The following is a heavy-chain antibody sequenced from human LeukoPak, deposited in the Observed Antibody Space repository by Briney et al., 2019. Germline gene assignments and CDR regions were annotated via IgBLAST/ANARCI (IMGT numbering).Heavy chain of an antibody. J-gene: IGHJ4*02. CDR1: GFTVSSNY. CDR3: ARTRITMVRGVIWYFDY. Sequence: GGSLRLSCAASGFTVSSNYMSWVRQAPGKGLEWVSVIYSGGSTYYADSVKGRFTISRDNSKNTLYLQMNSLRAEDTAVYYCARTRITMVRGVIWYFDYWGQGTLVTVSS. CDR2: IYSGGST. D-gene: IGHD3-10*01. V-gene: IGHV3-53*01.